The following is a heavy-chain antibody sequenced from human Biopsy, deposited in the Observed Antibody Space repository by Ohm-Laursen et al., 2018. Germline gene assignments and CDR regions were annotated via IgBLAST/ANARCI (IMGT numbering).Heavy chain of an antibody. V-gene: IGHV3-23*01. CDR3: AKDLKWDVSADYFYF. Sequence: SLRLSCAASGFPFSTYAMSWVRQTPGKGLEWVSSINGGGDGTFYADSVKGRFSISRDNSKNTLYLQMKSLSAEETALYYCAKDLKWDVSADYFYFWGQGTLVTVSS. D-gene: IGHD1-26*01. CDR1: GFPFSTYA. J-gene: IGHJ4*02. CDR2: INGGGDGT.